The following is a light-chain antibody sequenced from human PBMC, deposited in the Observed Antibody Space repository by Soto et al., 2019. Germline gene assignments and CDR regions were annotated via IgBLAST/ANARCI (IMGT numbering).Light chain of an antibody. J-gene: IGLJ2*01. V-gene: IGLV2-14*01. CDR1: SSDVGGYNY. Sequence: QSVLTQPASVSGSPGQSITISCTGTSSDVGGYNYVSWYQQHPGNAPKLIIYDVSDRPSGVSDRFSGSKSGNTASLTISGLQAEDEADYFCSSYASSITSVLFGGGTQLTVL. CDR2: DVS. CDR3: SSYASSITSVL.